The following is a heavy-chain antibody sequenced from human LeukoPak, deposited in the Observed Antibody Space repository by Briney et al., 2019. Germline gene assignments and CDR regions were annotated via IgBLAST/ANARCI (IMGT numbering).Heavy chain of an antibody. CDR2: IIPIFGTA. CDR1: GYTFTNYG. V-gene: IGHV1-69*06. Sequence: SVKVSCKASGYTFTNYGISWVRQAPGQGLEWMGGIIPIFGTANYAQKFQGRVTITADKSTSTAYMELSSLRSEDTAVYYCARRQQGLVIGPPNAFDIWGQGTMVTVSS. J-gene: IGHJ3*02. D-gene: IGHD3/OR15-3a*01. CDR3: ARRQQGLVIGPPNAFDI.